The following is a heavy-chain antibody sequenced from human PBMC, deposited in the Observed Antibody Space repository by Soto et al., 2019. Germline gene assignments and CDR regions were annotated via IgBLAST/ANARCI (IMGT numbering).Heavy chain of an antibody. V-gene: IGHV4-59*01. CDR1: GGSISSNY. CDR2: IYYSGST. J-gene: IGHJ6*03. Sequence: ETLSRTCIVSGGSISSNYWSWIRQPPGKGLEWIGYIYYSGSTNYNPSLKSRVTISVDTSKNQFSLKLSSVTAADTAVYYCARGRPQKGGYCSSTSCYSYYYYYMDVWGKGTTVTVSS. CDR3: ARGRPQKGGYCSSTSCYSYYYYYMDV. D-gene: IGHD2-2*01.